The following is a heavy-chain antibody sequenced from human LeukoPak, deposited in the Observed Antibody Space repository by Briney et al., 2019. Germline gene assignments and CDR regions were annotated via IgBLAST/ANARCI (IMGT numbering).Heavy chain of an antibody. J-gene: IGHJ3*02. CDR3: ARDFNPLYSGTYYDAFDI. CDR1: GFTLSSDW. Sequence: GGSLSLSCAASGFTLSSDWMTWVRHAPGRGLEGVAYIKHDGSKKYYVDSVKGRFTISTDTAKNSLYLQMDSLRAEDTAVYYCARDFNPLYSGTYYDAFDIWGQGTMVTVSS. D-gene: IGHD1-26*01. V-gene: IGHV3-7*01. CDR2: IKHDGSKK.